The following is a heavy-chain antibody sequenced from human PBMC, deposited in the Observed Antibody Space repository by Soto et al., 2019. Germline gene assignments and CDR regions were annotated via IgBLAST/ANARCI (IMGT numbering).Heavy chain of an antibody. CDR1: GLTLSDHF. J-gene: IGHJ4*02. V-gene: IGHV3-11*01. Sequence: GSLRLSCAASGLTLSDHFMSWVRQAQGKGLEWVSFIDNSGSNTYYADSVKGRFTISRDNAKSSLYLQMNSLRAEDTAVYYCARDPQREDGHNFDDWGQGTLVTVSS. CDR3: ARDPQREDGHNFDD. CDR2: IDNSGSNT.